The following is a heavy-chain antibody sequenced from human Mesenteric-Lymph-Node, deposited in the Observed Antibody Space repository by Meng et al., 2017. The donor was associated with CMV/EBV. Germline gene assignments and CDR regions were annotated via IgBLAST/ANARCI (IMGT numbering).Heavy chain of an antibody. CDR2: ISDSGYNT. D-gene: IGHD1-26*01. CDR3: ARDYRVGARGGMDV. V-gene: IGHV3-23*01. J-gene: IGHJ6*02. CDR1: GFAFSSYA. Sequence: GGSLRLSGAASGFAFSSYAMHWVRQVPGKGLEWVSGISDSGYNTYNADSVKGRFTISRDNSKNTLYLQMNSLRAEDTAVYYCARDYRVGARGGMDVWDQGTTVTVSS.